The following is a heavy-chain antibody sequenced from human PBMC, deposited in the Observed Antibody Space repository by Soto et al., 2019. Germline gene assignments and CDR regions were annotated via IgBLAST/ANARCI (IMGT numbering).Heavy chain of an antibody. CDR1: GYIFSANY. Sequence: GAAVKVSCKASGYIFSANYIHWVRQAPGQGLEWLGWINPHSGATNYAQKFLGRVTMSADTSASTAYMDLARLKSDDTAVYYCVRVEAEGYYGMDVWGQGTTVTVSS. J-gene: IGHJ6*02. CDR3: VRVEAEGYYGMDV. V-gene: IGHV1-2*02. CDR2: INPHSGAT.